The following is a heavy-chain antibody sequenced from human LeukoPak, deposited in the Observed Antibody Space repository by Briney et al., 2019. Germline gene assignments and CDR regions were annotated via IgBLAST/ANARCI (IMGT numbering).Heavy chain of an antibody. CDR3: ARRRGDTVAGPDY. CDR2: IHPGDSNT. J-gene: IGHJ4*02. Sequence: PGESLKISCQGSGYSFTNYWIVWVRQVPGQGLEYMGIIHPGDSNTKYSPSFEGQVIISVDKSISTAYLQWSSLKASDSAIYYCARRRGDTVAGPDYWGQGTLVTVSS. CDR1: GYSFTNYW. V-gene: IGHV5-51*03. D-gene: IGHD6-19*01.